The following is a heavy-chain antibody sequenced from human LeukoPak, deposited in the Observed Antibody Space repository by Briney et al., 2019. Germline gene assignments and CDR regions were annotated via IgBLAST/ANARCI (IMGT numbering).Heavy chain of an antibody. CDR2: ISWNSGSI. CDR1: GFTFDDYA. CDR3: AKDIAYSGSYGYMDV. D-gene: IGHD1-26*01. J-gene: IGHJ6*03. V-gene: IGHV3-9*01. Sequence: GGSLRLSCAASGFTFDDYAMHWVRQAPGKGLEWVSGISWNSGSIGYADSVKGRFTISRDNAKNSLYLQMNSLRAEDTALCYCAKDIAYSGSYGYMDVWGKGTTVTVSS.